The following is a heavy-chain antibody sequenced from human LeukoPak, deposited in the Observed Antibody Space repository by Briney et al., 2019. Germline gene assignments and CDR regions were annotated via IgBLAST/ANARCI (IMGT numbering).Heavy chain of an antibody. J-gene: IGHJ4*02. CDR3: AARYYDILTGYLDY. Sequence: GGSLRLSCAASGFTFSSYGMHWVRQAPGKGLEWVAFIRYDGSNKYYADSVKGRFTISRDNSKNTLYLQMNSLRAEDTAVYYCAARYYDILTGYLDYWGQGTLVTVSS. V-gene: IGHV3-30*02. D-gene: IGHD3-9*01. CDR1: GFTFSSYG. CDR2: IRYDGSNK.